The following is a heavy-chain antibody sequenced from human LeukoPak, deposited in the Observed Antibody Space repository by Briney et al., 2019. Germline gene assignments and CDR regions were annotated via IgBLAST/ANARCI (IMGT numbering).Heavy chain of an antibody. CDR1: GYTFSNYG. CDR2: IRGDNGNT. Sequence: ASVKVSCKASGYTFSNYGISWVRQAPGQGLEWVGWIRGDNGNTNYAQKLQGRVTMTTDTSTSTAYMELRSLGSDETAAYYCARVDLLTGYYFFDYWGQGTLVTVSS. V-gene: IGHV1-18*01. CDR3: ARVDLLTGYYFFDY. D-gene: IGHD3-9*01. J-gene: IGHJ4*02.